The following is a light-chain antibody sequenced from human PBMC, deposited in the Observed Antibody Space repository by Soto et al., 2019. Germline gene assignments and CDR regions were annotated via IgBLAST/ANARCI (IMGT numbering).Light chain of an antibody. V-gene: IGKV3-15*01. CDR2: GAS. J-gene: IGKJ5*01. CDR1: QSVRSI. CDR3: QQYNNWPIT. Sequence: EIVMTQSPATLSVSPGERATLSCRASQSVRSILAWYQQKPGQAPRLLIYGASTRATGIPARFSGSGSGTEFTLTFSSLQSEDFALYYCQQYNNWPITFGQGTRLEIK.